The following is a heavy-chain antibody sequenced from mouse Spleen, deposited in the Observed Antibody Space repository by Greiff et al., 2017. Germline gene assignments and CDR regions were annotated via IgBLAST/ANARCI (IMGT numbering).Heavy chain of an antibody. J-gene: IGHJ3*01. D-gene: IGHD2-2*01. CDR1: GFTFSSYA. Sequence: EVQGVESGGGLVKPGGSLKLSCAACGFTFSSYAMSWVRQTPEKRLEWVASISSGGSTYYPDSVKGRFTISRDNARNFLYLQMSSLRAEDTAMYYCARDFGYDGGYWGQGTLVTVSA. CDR2: ISSGGST. V-gene: IGHV5-6-5*01. CDR3: ARDFGYDGGY.